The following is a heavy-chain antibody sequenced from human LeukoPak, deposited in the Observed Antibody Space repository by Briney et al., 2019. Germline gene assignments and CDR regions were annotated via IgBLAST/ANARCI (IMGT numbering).Heavy chain of an antibody. V-gene: IGHV5-51*01. Sequence: GEYLQISCKGSGYSFTSYWIGWVRQLPGKGLEWMGIIYPGDSDTRYSPSFQGQVTISADKSISTAYLQWSSLKASDTAMYYCARIYDSSGYYYYWGQGTLVTVSS. CDR2: IYPGDSDT. CDR3: ARIYDSSGYYYY. J-gene: IGHJ4*02. D-gene: IGHD3-22*01. CDR1: GYSFTSYW.